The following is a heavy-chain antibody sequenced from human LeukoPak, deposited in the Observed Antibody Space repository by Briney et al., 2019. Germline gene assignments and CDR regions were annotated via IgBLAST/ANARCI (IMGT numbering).Heavy chain of an antibody. J-gene: IGHJ4*02. CDR1: GYTFTSYG. CDR3: ARGAPIVVVPAAADGGDSFGY. CDR2: ISAYNGNT. Sequence: ASVKVSCKASGYTFTSYGISWVRQAPGQGLEWMGWISAYNGNTNYAQKLQGRVTMTTDTSTSTAYMELRSLRSDDTAVYYCARGAPIVVVPAAADGGDSFGYWGQGTLVTVSS. D-gene: IGHD2-2*01. V-gene: IGHV1-18*01.